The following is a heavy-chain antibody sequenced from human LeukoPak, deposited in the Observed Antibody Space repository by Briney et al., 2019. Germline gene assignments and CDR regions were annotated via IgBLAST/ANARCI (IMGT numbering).Heavy chain of an antibody. V-gene: IGHV4-59*01. Sequence: SETLSLTCTVSGGSISSYYWSWIRQPSGKGLEWIGYIYYSGSTNYNPSLKSRVTISVDTSKNQFSLKLSSVTAADTAVYYCARDHWRAVAGFDYWGQGTLVTVSS. D-gene: IGHD6-19*01. J-gene: IGHJ4*02. CDR3: ARDHWRAVAGFDY. CDR1: GGSISSYY. CDR2: IYYSGST.